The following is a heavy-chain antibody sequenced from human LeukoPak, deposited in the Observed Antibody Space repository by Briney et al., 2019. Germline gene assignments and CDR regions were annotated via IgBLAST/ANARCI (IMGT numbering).Heavy chain of an antibody. D-gene: IGHD2-15*01. CDR2: IFYSGST. CDR1: GGSISSYY. Sequence: SETLSLTCTVSGGSISSYYWSWIRQPPGKGLEWIGYIFYSGSTNYNPSLKSRVTISVDTSKNQFSLKLSSVTAADTAVYYCARGLVYYYYYMDVWGKGTTVTVSS. J-gene: IGHJ6*03. CDR3: ARGLVYYYYYMDV. V-gene: IGHV4-59*12.